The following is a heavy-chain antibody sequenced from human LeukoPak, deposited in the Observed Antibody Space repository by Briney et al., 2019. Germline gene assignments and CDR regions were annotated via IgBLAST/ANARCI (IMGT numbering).Heavy chain of an antibody. CDR2: INPSGGST. V-gene: IGHV1-46*01. Sequence: ASVKVSCKASGYTFTGYYMHWVRQAPGQGLEWMGIINPSGGSTSYAQKFQGRVTMTRDMSTSTVYMELSSLRSEDTAVYYCARGTTITGTISYWGQGTLVTVSS. CDR1: GYTFTGYY. CDR3: ARGTTITGTISY. J-gene: IGHJ4*02. D-gene: IGHD1-7*01.